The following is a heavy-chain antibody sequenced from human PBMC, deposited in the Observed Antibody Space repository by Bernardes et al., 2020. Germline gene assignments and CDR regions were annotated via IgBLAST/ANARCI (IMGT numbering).Heavy chain of an antibody. D-gene: IGHD4-17*01. J-gene: IGHJ4*02. V-gene: IGHV4-39*01. CDR3: ARRGGNYGDYGDY. CDR1: GCSISSSSYY. CDR2: IYYSGST. Sequence: SETLSLTCTVSGCSISSSSYYWGWIRQPPGMGLDWIGSIYYSGSTYYNPSLKSRVTISVDTSKNQFSLKLSSVTAADTAVYYCARRGGNYGDYGDYWGQGSLVTVSS.